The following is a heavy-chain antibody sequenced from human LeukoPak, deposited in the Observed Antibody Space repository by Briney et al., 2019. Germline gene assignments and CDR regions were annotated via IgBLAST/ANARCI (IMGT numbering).Heavy chain of an antibody. CDR3: ARGRIGYSDY. CDR2: IHSGGST. D-gene: IGHD2-15*01. Sequence: GGSLRLSCAASGFTVSSNYMTWVRQAPGKGLEWVSVIHSGGSTDYADSVKGRFTISRDNSKNTLYLQMNSLRAEDTAVYYCARGRIGYSDYWGQGTLVTVSS. CDR1: GFTVSSNY. J-gene: IGHJ4*02. V-gene: IGHV3-66*02.